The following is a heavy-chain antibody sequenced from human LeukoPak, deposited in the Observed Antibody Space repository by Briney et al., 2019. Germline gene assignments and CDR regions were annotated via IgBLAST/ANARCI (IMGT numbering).Heavy chain of an antibody. CDR2: ISSSSSII. CDR3: ARVPREGHDNWFDP. Sequence: GGSLRLSCVASGFTFSSHSMNWVRQAPGKGLEWVSYISSSSSIIHYADSVEGRFTISREDAKNSLFLQMNSLSPEDTAVYYCARVPREGHDNWFDPWGQGTLVTVSS. V-gene: IGHV3-48*01. J-gene: IGHJ5*02. D-gene: IGHD1-26*01. CDR1: GFTFSSHS.